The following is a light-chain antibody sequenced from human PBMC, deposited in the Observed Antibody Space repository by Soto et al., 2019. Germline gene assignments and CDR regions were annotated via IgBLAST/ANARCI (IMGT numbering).Light chain of an antibody. CDR1: SSDDGSYNL. CDR2: EDT. V-gene: IGLV2-23*02. CDR3: CSYAGSSTFVV. J-gene: IGLJ2*01. Sequence: QSALTQPASVSGSPGQSITISCTGTSSDDGSYNLVSWYQQHPGKAPKLMIYEDTKRPSGVSNRFSGSKSGNTASLTISGLQAEDGADYYCCSYAGSSTFVVFGGGTKVTVL.